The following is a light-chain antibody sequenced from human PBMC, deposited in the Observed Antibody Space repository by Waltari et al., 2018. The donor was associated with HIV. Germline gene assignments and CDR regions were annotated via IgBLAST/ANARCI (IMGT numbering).Light chain of an antibody. CDR1: TNDVGGYNF. V-gene: IGLV2-14*01. CDR3: SSYTSSSNVV. Sequence: QSALTQPASVSGSPGQSITISCTGTTNDVGGYNFVSWYKQHPGKAPKLMIYEVSNRTPGVSNRFSGSKSGNTASLTISGLQAEDEADYYCSSYTSSSNVVFGGGSKLTVL. CDR2: EVS. J-gene: IGLJ2*01.